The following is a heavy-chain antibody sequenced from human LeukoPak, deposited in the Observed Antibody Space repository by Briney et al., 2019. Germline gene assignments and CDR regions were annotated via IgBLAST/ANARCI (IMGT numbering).Heavy chain of an antibody. J-gene: IGHJ3*02. Sequence: ASVKVSCKASGYTFTGYYMHWVRQAPGQGLEWMGWINPNSGGTNYAQKFQGRVTMARDTSISTAYMELSRLRSDDTAVYYCARGIYALWAFDIWGQGTMVTVSS. CDR3: ARGIYALWAFDI. CDR2: INPNSGGT. CDR1: GYTFTGYY. V-gene: IGHV1-2*02. D-gene: IGHD3-10*01.